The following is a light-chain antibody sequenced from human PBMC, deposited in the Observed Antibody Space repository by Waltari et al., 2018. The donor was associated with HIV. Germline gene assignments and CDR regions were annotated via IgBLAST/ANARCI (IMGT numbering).Light chain of an antibody. J-gene: IGKJ1*01. V-gene: IGKV4-1*01. CDR1: QNVLYSSNNKNY. Sequence: DIVMTQSPDSLAVSPGERATINCKSSQNVLYSSNNKNYLVWYQQKPGQPPKLLIYWASTRESGVPDRFSGSGSGTDFTLTITSLQAEDVAVYYCQQYYSTPWTFGQGTKVEIK. CDR3: QQYYSTPWT. CDR2: WAS.